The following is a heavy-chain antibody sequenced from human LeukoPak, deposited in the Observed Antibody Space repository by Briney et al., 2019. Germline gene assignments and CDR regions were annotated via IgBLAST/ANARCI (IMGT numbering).Heavy chain of an antibody. CDR2: IKSKGSGGTS. D-gene: IGHD1-26*01. Sequence: PGGSLRLSCAASGFAFNDAWMSWVRQAPGKGLEWVGRIKSKGSGGTSECAAPVKGRFTISRDDSKNTLYLQMNSLTTEDTAVYYCRWEKSPYYGLDVWGQGTTVTVS. CDR3: RWEKSPYYGLDV. V-gene: IGHV3-15*01. CDR1: GFAFNDAW. J-gene: IGHJ6*02.